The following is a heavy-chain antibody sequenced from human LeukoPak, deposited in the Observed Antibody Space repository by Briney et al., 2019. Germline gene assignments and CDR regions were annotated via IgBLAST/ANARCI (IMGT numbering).Heavy chain of an antibody. Sequence: GESLKISCKGSGYSFPIYWIAWVRQMPGKGLEWMGIIYPGDSDTRYSPSFQGQITISADKSISTAYLQWSSLKASDTAMYYCARRSTYGSGTNYLFAYWGQGTLVTVSS. CDR3: ARRSTYGSGTNYLFAY. J-gene: IGHJ4*02. D-gene: IGHD3-10*01. CDR1: GYSFPIYW. V-gene: IGHV5-51*01. CDR2: IYPGDSDT.